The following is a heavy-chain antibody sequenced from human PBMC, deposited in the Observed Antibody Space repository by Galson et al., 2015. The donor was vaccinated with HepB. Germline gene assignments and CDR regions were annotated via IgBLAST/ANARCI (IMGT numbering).Heavy chain of an antibody. V-gene: IGHV4-61*02. CDR3: ARVSPAAIGSSAFDI. CDR1: GGSISSGSYY. J-gene: IGHJ3*02. D-gene: IGHD2-2*01. Sequence: TLSLTCTVSGGSISSGSYYWSWIRQPAGKGLEWFGRIYTSGSTNYNPSLKSRVTMSADTPKNQFSLKLSSVTAADTAVYYCARVSPAAIGSSAFDIWGQGTMVTVSS. CDR2: IYTSGST.